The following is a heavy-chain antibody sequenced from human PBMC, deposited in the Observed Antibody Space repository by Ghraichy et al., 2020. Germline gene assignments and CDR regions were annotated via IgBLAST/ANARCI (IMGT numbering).Heavy chain of an antibody. V-gene: IGHV3-30*01. CDR3: ARGGCSGGSCYWGMGFDY. CDR1: GFTFSSYA. D-gene: IGHD2-15*01. Sequence: GGSLRLSCAASGFTFSSYAMHWVRQAPGKGLEWVAVISYDGSNKYYADSVKGRFTISRDNSKNTLYLQMNSLRAEDTAVYYCARGGCSGGSCYWGMGFDYWGQGTLVTVSS. J-gene: IGHJ4*02. CDR2: ISYDGSNK.